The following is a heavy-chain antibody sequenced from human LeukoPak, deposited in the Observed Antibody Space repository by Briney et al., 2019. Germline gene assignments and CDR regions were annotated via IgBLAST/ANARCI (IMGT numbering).Heavy chain of an antibody. J-gene: IGHJ4*02. Sequence: PGGSLRLSCTASGFTFGDYAMSWVRQAPGKGLEWVGFIRSKAYGGTTEYAASVKGRFTVSRDDSKSIAYLQMNSLKTEDTAVYYCTRPYYYDSSGYSPVYNYWGQGTLVTVSS. V-gene: IGHV3-49*04. CDR3: TRPYYYDSSGYSPVYNY. D-gene: IGHD3-22*01. CDR2: IRSKAYGGTT. CDR1: GFTFGDYA.